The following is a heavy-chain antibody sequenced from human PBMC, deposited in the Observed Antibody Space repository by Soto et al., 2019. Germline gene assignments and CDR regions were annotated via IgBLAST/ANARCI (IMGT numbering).Heavy chain of an antibody. V-gene: IGHV4-39*01. Sequence: SETLSLTCTVSGGSISSSSYYWGWIRQPPGKGLEWIGSIYYSGSTYYNPSLKSRVTISVDTSKNQFSLKLSSVTAADTAVYYCARPWYRGSGEDTFDIWGQGTMVTVSS. J-gene: IGHJ3*02. CDR1: GGSISSSSYY. D-gene: IGHD2-15*01. CDR2: IYYSGST. CDR3: ARPWYRGSGEDTFDI.